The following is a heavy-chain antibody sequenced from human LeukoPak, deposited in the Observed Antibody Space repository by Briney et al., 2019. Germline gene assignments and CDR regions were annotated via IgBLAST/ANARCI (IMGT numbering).Heavy chain of an antibody. V-gene: IGHV3-48*03. D-gene: IGHD6-13*01. CDR1: GFTFSSYE. CDR3: AREGSNYYYGMDV. CDR2: ISSSGSTI. J-gene: IGHJ6*02. Sequence: GGSLRLSCAASGFTFSSYEMNWVRQAPGKGLEWVSYISSSGSTIYYADSVKGRFTISRDNAKNSLYLQMNSLRAEDTAVYYCAREGSNYYYGMDVWGQGTTVTVSS.